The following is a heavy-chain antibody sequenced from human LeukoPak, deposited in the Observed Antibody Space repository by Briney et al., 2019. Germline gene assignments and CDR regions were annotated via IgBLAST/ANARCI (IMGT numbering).Heavy chain of an antibody. J-gene: IGHJ4*02. D-gene: IGHD3-10*01. CDR2: ISSSSSYI. Sequence: GGSLRLSCAASGFTFSSYSMNWVRQAPGKGLEWVSSISSSSSYIYYADSVKGRFTIPRDNAKNSLYLQMNSLRAEDTAVYYCARAPRELFDYWGQGTLVTVSS. CDR1: GFTFSSYS. CDR3: ARAPRELFDY. V-gene: IGHV3-21*01.